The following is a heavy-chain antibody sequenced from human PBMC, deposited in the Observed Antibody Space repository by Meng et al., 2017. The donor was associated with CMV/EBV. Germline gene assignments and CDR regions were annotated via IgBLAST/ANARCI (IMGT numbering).Heavy chain of an antibody. CDR1: GSTVSSNY. CDR2: IYSGGST. CDR3: ARDKVLRLRGGDYYYGMDV. D-gene: IGHD5-12*01. J-gene: IGHJ6*02. Sequence: GESLKISCAASGSTVSSNYMSWVRQAPGKGLEWVSVIYSGGSTYYADSVKGRFTISRDNSKNTLYLQMNSLRAEDTAVYYCARDKVLRLRGGDYYYGMDVWGQGTTVTVSS. V-gene: IGHV3-53*01.